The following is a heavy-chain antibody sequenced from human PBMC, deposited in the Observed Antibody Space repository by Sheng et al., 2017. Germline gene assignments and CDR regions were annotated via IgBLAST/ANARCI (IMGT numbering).Heavy chain of an antibody. CDR3: ARQPPDGLRLGQRYAFDI. V-gene: IGHV4-39*07. CDR1: GDSVSRSNYY. J-gene: IGHJ3*02. CDR2: IYYSGTT. Sequence: QLQLQESGPGLVKPSETLSLTCTVSGDSVSRSNYYWGWIRQPPGKGLEWIGSIYYSGTTYYNSSLKSRVIISIDTSKNQFSLKLSSVTAADTAVFYCARQPPDGLRLGQRYAFDIWGQGTMVTVSS. D-gene: IGHD3-16*01.